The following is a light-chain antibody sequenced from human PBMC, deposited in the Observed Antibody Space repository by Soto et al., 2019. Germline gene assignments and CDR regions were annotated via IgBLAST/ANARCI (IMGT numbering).Light chain of an antibody. CDR1: SANIGATYH. CDR3: QSYDSSLCGYV. CDR2: GNI. Sequence: VLSQPPSVCGAPGTRDTISYTGSSANIGATYHAAWYQELSGTATQLHSYGNIKRPSGIPGRFSICKSSTSDSLAIAGLQAEDEGDYFCQSYDSSLCGYVFGTGTKVTVL. J-gene: IGLJ1*01. V-gene: IGLV1-40*01.